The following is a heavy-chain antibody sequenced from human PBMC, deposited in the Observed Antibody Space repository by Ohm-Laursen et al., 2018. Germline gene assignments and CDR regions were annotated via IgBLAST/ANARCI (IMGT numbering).Heavy chain of an antibody. V-gene: IGHV3-23*01. J-gene: IGHJ6*02. Sequence: SLRLSCTASGFTFSSYAMSWVRQAPGKGLEWVSAISGSGGSTYYADSVKGRFTISRDNSKNTLYLQMNSLRAEDTAVYYCTGSYHAYYGKDVWGQGTTVTVSS. CDR2: ISGSGGST. CDR3: TGSYHAYYGKDV. CDR1: GFTFSSYA. D-gene: IGHD1-26*01.